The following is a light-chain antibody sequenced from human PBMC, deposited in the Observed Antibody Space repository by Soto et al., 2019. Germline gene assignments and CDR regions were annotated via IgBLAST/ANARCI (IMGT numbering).Light chain of an antibody. V-gene: IGLV2-11*01. J-gene: IGLJ1*01. Sequence: QSVLTQPRSVSGSPGQSVTISCTGTSSDVGGYNYVSWYQQHPGKATKLMIYDVSKRPSGVPDRFSGSNSGNTASLTISGLQAEDEADYYCCSYAGSYTFGVFGTGTKVTVL. CDR2: DVS. CDR1: SSDVGGYNY. CDR3: CSYAGSYTFGV.